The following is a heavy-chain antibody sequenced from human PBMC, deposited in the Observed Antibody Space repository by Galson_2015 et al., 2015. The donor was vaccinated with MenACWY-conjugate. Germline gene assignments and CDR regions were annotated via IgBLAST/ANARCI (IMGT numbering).Heavy chain of an antibody. D-gene: IGHD6-19*01. CDR3: TFQSYSSGWSDADY. V-gene: IGHV3-15*01. Sequence: SLRLSCAASGFTFSNAWMSWVRQAPGKGLEWVGRIKSKTDGGTTDYAAPVKGRFTISRDDSKNTLYLQMNSLKTEDTAVYYCTFQSYSSGWSDADYWGQGTLVTVSS. CDR1: GFTFSNAW. CDR2: IKSKTDGGTT. J-gene: IGHJ4*02.